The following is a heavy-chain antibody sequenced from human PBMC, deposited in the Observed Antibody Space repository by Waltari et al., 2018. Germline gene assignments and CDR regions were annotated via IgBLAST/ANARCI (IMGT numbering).Heavy chain of an antibody. Sequence: QLQLQESGPGLVKPSETLSLTCTVSGGSISSSSYHWGWIRQPPGKGLEVIGSIYYSGSTYDNPSLKSRVTISVDTSKNQFSLKLSSVTAADTAVYYCATSAAAGLYWYFDLWGRGTLVTVSS. J-gene: IGHJ2*01. V-gene: IGHV4-39*01. CDR3: ATSAAAGLYWYFDL. D-gene: IGHD6-13*01. CDR2: IYYSGST. CDR1: GGSISSSSYH.